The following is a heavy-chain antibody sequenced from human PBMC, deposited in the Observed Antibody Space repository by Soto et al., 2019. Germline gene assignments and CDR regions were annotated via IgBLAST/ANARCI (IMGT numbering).Heavy chain of an antibody. CDR2: IYHSGST. J-gene: IGHJ4*02. V-gene: IGHV4-4*02. D-gene: IGHD2-15*01. CDR1: SDFISTSTW. CDR3: ASSPGSLAGDY. Sequence: QVQLLQSGPGLVKPSGTLSLTCAVSSDFISTSTWWSWVRQPPGRGLEWIGEIYHSGSTNYNPSLKSRVTISVDKTKNQFSLTLSSVTAADTAVYYCASSPGSLAGDYWGQGTLVTVSS.